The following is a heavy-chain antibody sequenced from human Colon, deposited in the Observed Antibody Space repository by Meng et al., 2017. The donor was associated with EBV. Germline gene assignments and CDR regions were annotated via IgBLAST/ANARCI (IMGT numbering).Heavy chain of an antibody. CDR2: IYWDDDK. Sequence: QITLKESGPTLVNPTQTLTLTCTVSGFSLSTSEVGVGWIRQPPGKALEWLAVIYWDDDKRYSPSLKSRLTITKDTSKNQVVLTLTNMDPVDTATYYCALFTRSWFDPWGQGTLVTVSS. J-gene: IGHJ5*02. D-gene: IGHD2-2*01. CDR1: GFSLSTSEVG. CDR3: ALFTRSWFDP. V-gene: IGHV2-5*02.